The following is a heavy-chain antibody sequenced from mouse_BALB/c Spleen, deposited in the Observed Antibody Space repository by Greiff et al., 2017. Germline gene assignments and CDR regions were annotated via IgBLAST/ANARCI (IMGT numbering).Heavy chain of an antibody. D-gene: IGHD2-10*02. CDR3: ARSYGLAWFAY. Sequence: VQLHQSGAELAKPGASVKMSCKASGYTFTSYWMHWVKQRPGQGLEWIGYINPSTGYTEYNQKFKDKATLTADKSTSTAYMQLSSLTSEDSAVYYCARSYGLAWFAYWGQGTLVTVSA. V-gene: IGHV1-7*01. J-gene: IGHJ3*01. CDR2: INPSTGYT. CDR1: GYTFTSYW.